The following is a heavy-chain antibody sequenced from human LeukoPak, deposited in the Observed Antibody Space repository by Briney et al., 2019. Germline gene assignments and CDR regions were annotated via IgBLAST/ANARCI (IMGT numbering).Heavy chain of an antibody. Sequence: PGGSLRLSCAASGFTFSSYAMSWVRQAPGKGLEWVSAISDSGGSTYYADSVKGRFTISRENSKNTLYLQMNSLRAENTAVYYCANGRERKSFDYWGQGTLVTVSS. J-gene: IGHJ4*02. V-gene: IGHV3-23*01. CDR2: ISDSGGST. CDR3: ANGRERKSFDY. D-gene: IGHD5-24*01. CDR1: GFTFSSYA.